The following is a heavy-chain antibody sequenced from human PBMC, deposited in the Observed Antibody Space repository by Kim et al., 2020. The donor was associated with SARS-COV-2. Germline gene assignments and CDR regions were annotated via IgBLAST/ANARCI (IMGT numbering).Heavy chain of an antibody. J-gene: IGHJ4*02. CDR2: K. Sequence: KRYSPSLKSRLTITKDTSKNQVVLTMTNMDPVDTATYYCAHTSRLGWVYYWGQGTLVTVSS. CDR3: AHTSRLGWVYY. D-gene: IGHD6-13*01. V-gene: IGHV2-5*01.